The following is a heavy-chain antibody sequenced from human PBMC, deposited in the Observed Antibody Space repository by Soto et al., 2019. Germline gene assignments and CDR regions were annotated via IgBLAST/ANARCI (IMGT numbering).Heavy chain of an antibody. J-gene: IGHJ6*02. Sequence: SVKVSCKASGYTFTGYYMHWVRQAPGQGLEWMGGIIPIFGTANYAQKFQGRVTITADESTSTAYMELSSLRSEDTAVYYCARGRFLEWLPHYYYYGMDVWGQGTTVTVSS. D-gene: IGHD3-3*01. CDR2: IIPIFGTA. V-gene: IGHV1-69*13. CDR1: GYTFTGYY. CDR3: ARGRFLEWLPHYYYYGMDV.